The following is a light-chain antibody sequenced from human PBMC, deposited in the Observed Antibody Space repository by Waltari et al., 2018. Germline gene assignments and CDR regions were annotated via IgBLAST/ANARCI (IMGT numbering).Light chain of an antibody. CDR2: GAS. J-gene: IGKJ1*01. CDR1: QSVSNNY. Sequence: EIVLTQSPGTLSLSPGERVTLSCRASQSVSNNYLAWYQRKPGKAPRLLMFGASRRATGIPDRFSGSGSGTDFTLTISRLEPEDFAVYFCQQYGSSPETFGQGTKVEIK. V-gene: IGKV3-20*01. CDR3: QQYGSSPET.